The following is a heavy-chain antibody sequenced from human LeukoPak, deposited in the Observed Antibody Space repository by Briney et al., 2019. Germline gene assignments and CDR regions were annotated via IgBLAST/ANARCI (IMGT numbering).Heavy chain of an antibody. CDR2: ISSSSSYI. D-gene: IGHD3-22*01. CDR3: ARVHNYYDSSGYYSYYFDY. CDR1: GFTFSSYS. J-gene: IGHJ4*02. V-gene: IGHV3-21*01. Sequence: NPGGSLRLSCAASGFTFSSYSMNWVRQAPGKGLEWVSSISSSSSYIYYADSVKGRFTISRGNAKNSLYLQMNSLRAEDTAVYYCARVHNYYDSSGYYSYYFDYWGQGTLVTVSS.